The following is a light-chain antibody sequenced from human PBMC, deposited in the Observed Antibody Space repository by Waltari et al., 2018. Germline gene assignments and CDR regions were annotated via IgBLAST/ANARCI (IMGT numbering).Light chain of an antibody. J-gene: IGLJ1*01. CDR3: CSYAGSSTYV. V-gene: IGLV2-23*01. CDR1: SIDVGSNNL. Sequence: QSALTQPASVSGSPGQSITISCTGTSIDVGSNNLVSWYQQHPGKAPKLMIYEGSKRPSGVSNRFSGSKSGNTASLTISGLQAEDEADYYCCSYAGSSTYVFGTGTKVTVL. CDR2: EGS.